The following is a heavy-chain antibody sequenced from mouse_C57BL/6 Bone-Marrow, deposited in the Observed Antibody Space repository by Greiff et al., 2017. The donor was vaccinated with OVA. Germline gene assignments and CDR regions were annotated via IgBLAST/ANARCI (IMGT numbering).Heavy chain of an antibody. CDR3: ARRHGSSPYYFDY. V-gene: IGHV1-50*01. Sequence: VQLQQSGAELVKPGASVKLSCKASGYTFTSYWMQWVKQRPGQGLEWIGEIDPSDSYTNYNQKFKGKATLTVDTSSSTAYMQLSSLTSEDSAVYYCARRHGSSPYYFDYWGQGTTLTVSS. CDR1: GYTFTSYW. D-gene: IGHD1-1*01. CDR2: IDPSDSYT. J-gene: IGHJ2*01.